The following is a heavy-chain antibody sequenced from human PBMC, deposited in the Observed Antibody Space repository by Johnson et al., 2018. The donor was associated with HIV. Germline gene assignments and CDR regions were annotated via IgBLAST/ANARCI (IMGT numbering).Heavy chain of an antibody. CDR3: AGLPDAFDI. CDR2: ISWNSGSI. CDR1: GFTFSDYY. D-gene: IGHD5-12*01. Sequence: QVQLVESGGGLVKPGGSLRLSCAASGFTFSDYYMSWIRQAPGKGLEWVSGISWNSGSIGYSDSVKGRFTISRDNAKNSLYLQMNSLRAEDTAVYYCAGLPDAFDIWGQGTMVTVSS. J-gene: IGHJ3*02. V-gene: IGHV3-11*04.